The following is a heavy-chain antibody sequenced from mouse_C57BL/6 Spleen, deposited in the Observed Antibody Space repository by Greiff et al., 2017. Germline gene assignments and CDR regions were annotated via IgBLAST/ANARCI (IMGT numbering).Heavy chain of an antibody. CDR2: ISYSGST. CDR3: ARYGRDLYFDV. V-gene: IGHV3-8*01. CDR1: GYSIPSDY. J-gene: IGHJ1*03. D-gene: IGHD4-1*01. Sequence: EVQLQESGPGLAKPSQTLSLTCSVTGYSIPSDYWNWIRKFPGNKLEYMGYISYSGSTYYNPSLKSRISITRDTSKNQYYLQLNSVTTEDTATYYCARYGRDLYFDVWGTGTTVTVSS.